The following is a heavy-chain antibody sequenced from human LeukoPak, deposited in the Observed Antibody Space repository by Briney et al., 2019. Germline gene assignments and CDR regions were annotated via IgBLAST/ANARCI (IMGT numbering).Heavy chain of an antibody. J-gene: IGHJ3*02. CDR3: ARDRVVPAAIIAFDI. CDR2: INPSGGST. CDR1: GYTFTSYY. Sequence: ASVKVSCKASGYTFTSYYMHWVRQAPGQGLEWMGIINPSGGSTSYAQKFQGRVTMTRDTSTSTVYMELSSLRSEDTAVYYCARDRVVPAAIIAFDIWGQGTMVTVSS. V-gene: IGHV1-46*01. D-gene: IGHD2-2*02.